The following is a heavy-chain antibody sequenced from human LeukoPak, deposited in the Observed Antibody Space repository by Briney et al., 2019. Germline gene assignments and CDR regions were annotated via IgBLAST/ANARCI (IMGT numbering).Heavy chain of an antibody. Sequence: SETLSLTCTVSGASISNYYWSWIRQTPEKGLEWMGHIHSSGGSSYYPSLKSRLALSIDTSRNQLSLKLPSVTAADTAVYFCARLGSYHDFWGQGALVTVSS. CDR2: IHSSGGS. CDR1: GASISNYY. D-gene: IGHD1-26*01. J-gene: IGHJ4*02. CDR3: ARLGSYHDF. V-gene: IGHV4-4*09.